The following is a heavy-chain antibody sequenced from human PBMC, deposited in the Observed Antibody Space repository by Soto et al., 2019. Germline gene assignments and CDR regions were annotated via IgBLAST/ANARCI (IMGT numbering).Heavy chain of an antibody. Sequence: PGGSLRLSCAASGFTFSSYWMHWVRQAPGKGLVWVSRINSDGSSTSYADSVKGRFTISRDNAKNTLYLQMNSLRAEDTAVYYCARVRYDYVWGSYHPLGWGQGTLVTVSS. CDR1: GFTFSSYW. CDR3: ARVRYDYVWGSYHPLG. V-gene: IGHV3-74*01. CDR2: INSDGSST. D-gene: IGHD3-16*02. J-gene: IGHJ4*02.